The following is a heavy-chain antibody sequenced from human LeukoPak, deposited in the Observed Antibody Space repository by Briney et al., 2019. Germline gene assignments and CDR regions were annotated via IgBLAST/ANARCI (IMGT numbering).Heavy chain of an antibody. V-gene: IGHV1-69*04. Sequence: SVKVSCKASGYTFTGYYMHWVRQAPGQGLEWMGRIIPILGIANYAQKFQGRVTITADKSTSTDYMELSSLRSEDTAVYYCARDGVVATILDWGQGTLVTVSS. CDR1: GYTFTGYY. D-gene: IGHD5-12*01. J-gene: IGHJ4*02. CDR3: ARDGVVATILD. CDR2: IIPILGIA.